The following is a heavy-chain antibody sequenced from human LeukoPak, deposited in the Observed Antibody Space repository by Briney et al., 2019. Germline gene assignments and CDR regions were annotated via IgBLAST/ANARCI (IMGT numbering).Heavy chain of an antibody. D-gene: IGHD3-16*01. Sequence: GGSLRLSCAAPGFTAGSNYMCGVREAPGEGVEWGSVIHCGGRGTTYYADSVKGRYTISRDNSKNTLYLQMNSLRAEDTAVYYCARTRGGLLDYFDYWGQGTLVTVSS. V-gene: IGHV3-53*01. J-gene: IGHJ4*02. CDR3: ARTRGGLLDYFDY. CDR1: GFTAGSNY. CDR2: IHCGGRGTT.